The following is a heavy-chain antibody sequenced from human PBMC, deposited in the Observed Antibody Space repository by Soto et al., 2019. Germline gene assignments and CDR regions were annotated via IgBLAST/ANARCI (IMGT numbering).Heavy chain of an antibody. Sequence: QVQLVESGGGVVQPGRSLGLSCAASGFTFNIYGMHWVRQAPGKGLEWVAAISYDGINKYYADSVKGRFTISRDNSKNTLDVQTNSLRAEDTAGYYCARSPQPTRGIHWYFDLWGRGILVSVSS. D-gene: IGHD1-1*01. V-gene: IGHV3-30*03. J-gene: IGHJ2*01. CDR3: ARSPQPTRGIHWYFDL. CDR1: GFTFNIYG. CDR2: ISYDGINK.